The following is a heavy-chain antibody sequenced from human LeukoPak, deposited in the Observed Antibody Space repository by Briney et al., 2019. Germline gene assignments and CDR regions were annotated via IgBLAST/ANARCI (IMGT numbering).Heavy chain of an antibody. V-gene: IGHV5-51*01. J-gene: IGHJ4*02. CDR3: ARRRSSSSSWYYFDY. CDR2: IYPGDSGT. Sequence: GESLKISCKGSGYSFTSYWIGWVRQMPGKGLEWMGIIYPGDSGTRYSPSFQGQVTISADKSISTAYLQWSSLKASDTAMYYCARRRSSSSSWYYFDYWGQGTLVTVSS. D-gene: IGHD6-13*01. CDR1: GYSFTSYW.